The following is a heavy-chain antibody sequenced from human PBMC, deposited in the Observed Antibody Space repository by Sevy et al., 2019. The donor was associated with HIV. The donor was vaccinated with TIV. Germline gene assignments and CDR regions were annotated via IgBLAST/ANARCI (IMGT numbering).Heavy chain of an antibody. CDR1: GFTFSSYA. Sequence: GGSLRLSCSASGFTFSSYAMHWVRQAPGKGLEYVSAISSNGGSTYYANSVKGRFTISRDNSKNTLYLQMSSLRAEDTAVYYCVKDREYSGSPYFDYWGQGTLVTVSS. CDR2: ISSNGGST. J-gene: IGHJ4*02. D-gene: IGHD1-26*01. CDR3: VKDREYSGSPYFDY. V-gene: IGHV3-64D*06.